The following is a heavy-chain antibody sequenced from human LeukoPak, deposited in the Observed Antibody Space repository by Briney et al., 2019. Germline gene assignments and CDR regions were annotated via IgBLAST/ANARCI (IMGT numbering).Heavy chain of an antibody. CDR3: ARYYSGWYYFDY. V-gene: IGHV1-69*13. CDR1: GGTFSSYA. D-gene: IGHD6-19*01. Sequence: SVKVSCKASGGTFSSYAISWVRQAPGQGLEWMGGIIPIFGAANYAQKFQGRVTITADESTSTAYMELSSLRSEDTAVYYCARYYSGWYYFDYWGQGTLVTASS. J-gene: IGHJ4*02. CDR2: IIPIFGAA.